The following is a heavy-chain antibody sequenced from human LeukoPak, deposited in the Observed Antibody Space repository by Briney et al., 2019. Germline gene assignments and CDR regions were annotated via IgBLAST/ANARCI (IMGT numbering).Heavy chain of an antibody. V-gene: IGHV3-21*01. Sequence: GGSLRLSCAASGFTFSSYSMNWVRQAPGKGLEWVSSISSSSSYIYYADSVKGRFTISRDNAKNSLYLRMNSLRAEDTAVYYCASMSSGYYYPTDYWGQGTLVTVSS. J-gene: IGHJ4*02. CDR1: GFTFSSYS. D-gene: IGHD3-22*01. CDR3: ASMSSGYYYPTDY. CDR2: ISSSSSYI.